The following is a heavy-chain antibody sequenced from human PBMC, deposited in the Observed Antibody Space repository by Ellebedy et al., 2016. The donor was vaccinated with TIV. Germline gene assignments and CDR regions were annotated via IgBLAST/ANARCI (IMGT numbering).Heavy chain of an antibody. J-gene: IGHJ3*01. CDR1: GYTFTNYW. Sequence: GESLKISCKASGYTFTNYWIGWVRQMPGKGLEWMGIIYPGDSDTRYSPSFQGQVTVSADKSISTAYLQWSSLKASDTAMYYCARFGIQPYLAAWGQGTMVTVSS. CDR3: ARFGIQPYLAA. CDR2: IYPGDSDT. D-gene: IGHD5-18*01. V-gene: IGHV5-51*01.